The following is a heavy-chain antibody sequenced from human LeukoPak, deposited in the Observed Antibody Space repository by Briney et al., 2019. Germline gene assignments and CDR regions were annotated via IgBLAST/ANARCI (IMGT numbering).Heavy chain of an antibody. CDR3: AVENFYDRSGYSKAFDY. J-gene: IGHJ4*02. CDR2: IEPNSGGA. Sequence: ASVKVSCKTSGYTFTVKFLHWLRQAPGQGLEWMAGIEPNSGGAVYGQSFRGWVTVTRDTSVNTAYMELSRLRSDDTAVYYCAVENFYDRSGYSKAFDYWGQGTLVTVSS. CDR1: GYTFTVKF. V-gene: IGHV1-2*04. D-gene: IGHD3-22*01.